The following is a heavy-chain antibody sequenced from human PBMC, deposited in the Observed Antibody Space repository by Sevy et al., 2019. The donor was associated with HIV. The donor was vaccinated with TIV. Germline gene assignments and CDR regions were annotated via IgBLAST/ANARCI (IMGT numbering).Heavy chain of an antibody. CDR2: IRYDGSNK. V-gene: IGHV3-30*02. J-gene: IGHJ4*01. D-gene: IGHD3-16*01. CDR1: GFTFSSYG. Sequence: GSLRLSCAASGFTFSSYGMHWVRQAPGKGLEWVAFIRYDGSNKYYADSVKGRFTISRDNSKNTLYLKMNSLRAEDTAVYYCAKGPSPMITFGGVADYWGHGTLVTVSS. CDR3: AKGPSPMITFGGVADY.